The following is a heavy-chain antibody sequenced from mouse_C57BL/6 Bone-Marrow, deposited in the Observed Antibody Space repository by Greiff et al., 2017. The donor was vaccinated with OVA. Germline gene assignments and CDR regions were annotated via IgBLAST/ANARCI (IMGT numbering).Heavy chain of an antibody. CDR3: ARGTVAARDYAMDY. D-gene: IGHD1-1*01. J-gene: IGHJ4*01. Sequence: QVQLQQSGAELVRPGASVKLSCKASGYTFTDYYINWVKQRPGQGLEWIARIYPGSGNTYYNEKFKGKATLTAEKSSSTACMQLSSLTSEDSAVYFCARGTVAARDYAMDYWGQGTSVTVSS. CDR2: IYPGSGNT. CDR1: GYTFTDYY. V-gene: IGHV1-76*01.